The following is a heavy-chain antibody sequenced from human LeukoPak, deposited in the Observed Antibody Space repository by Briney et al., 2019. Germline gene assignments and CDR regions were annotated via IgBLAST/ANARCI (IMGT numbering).Heavy chain of an antibody. CDR1: GGSISSYY. Sequence: PSETLSLTCTVSGGSISSYYWSWIRQPPGKGLEWIGYIYYSGSTNYNPSLKSRVTISVDTSKNQFSLKLSSVTAADTAVYYCAREKSSGYHQDAFDIWGQGRMVTVSS. D-gene: IGHD3-22*01. J-gene: IGHJ3*02. CDR3: AREKSSGYHQDAFDI. CDR2: IYYSGST. V-gene: IGHV4-59*01.